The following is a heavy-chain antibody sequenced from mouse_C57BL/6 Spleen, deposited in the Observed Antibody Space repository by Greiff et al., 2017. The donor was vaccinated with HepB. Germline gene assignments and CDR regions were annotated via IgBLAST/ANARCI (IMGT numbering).Heavy chain of an antibody. V-gene: IGHV3-6*01. J-gene: IGHJ4*01. CDR3: ARVGISYYYAMDY. CDR1: GYSITSGYY. CDR2: ISYDGSN. Sequence: EVQLVESGPGLVKPSQSLSLTCSVTGYSITSGYYWNWIRQFPGNKLEWMGYISYDGSNNYNPSLKNRISITRDTSKNQFFLKLNSVTTEDTATYYCARVGISYYYAMDYWGQGTSVTVSS.